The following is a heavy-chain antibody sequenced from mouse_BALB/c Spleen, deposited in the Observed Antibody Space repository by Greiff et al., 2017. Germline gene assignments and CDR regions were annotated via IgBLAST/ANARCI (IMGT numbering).Heavy chain of an antibody. CDR3: ARLMAWFAY. CDR2: ISDGGSYT. CDR1: GFTFSDYY. J-gene: IGHJ3*01. Sequence: EVQGVESGGGLVKPGGSLKLSCAASGFTFSDYYMYWVRQTPEKRLEWVATISDGGSYTYYPDSVKGRFTISRDNAKNNLYLQMSSLKSEDTAMYYCARLMAWFAYWGQGTLVTVSA. D-gene: IGHD2-3*01. V-gene: IGHV5-4*02.